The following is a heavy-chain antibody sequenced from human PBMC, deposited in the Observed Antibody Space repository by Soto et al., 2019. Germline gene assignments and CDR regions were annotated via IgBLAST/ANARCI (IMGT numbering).Heavy chain of an antibody. V-gene: IGHV3-7*05. J-gene: IGHJ3*02. CDR2: IKGDGSKT. Sequence: QLVESGGGLVQPGGSLRLSCEASGFSFTNDWMTWVRQAPGKGLEWVANIKGDGSKTSYLASVRGRFTVSRHNDKDSLYVQMNAVRAGDRDLFYCASDVSPVSSFLYCGAFDIGGLGTMVTVSS. D-gene: IGHD2-8*02. CDR3: ASDVSPVSSFLYCGAFDI. CDR1: GFSFTNDW.